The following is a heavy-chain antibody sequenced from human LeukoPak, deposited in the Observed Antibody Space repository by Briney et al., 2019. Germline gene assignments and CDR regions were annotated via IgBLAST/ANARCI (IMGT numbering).Heavy chain of an antibody. D-gene: IGHD3-22*01. CDR1: GFTVSSTY. CDR2: VYKDGKM. J-gene: IGHJ4*02. CDR3: AKSLYYGSSGSYYFDY. V-gene: IGHV3-53*01. Sequence: GGSLRLSWAASGFTVSSTYMSWVRQSPGKGLEWVSVVYKDGKMFYIDSVKGRFAISRDTSKNTVYLQMNNLRAEDTAVYYCAKSLYYGSSGSYYFDYWGQGTLVTVSS.